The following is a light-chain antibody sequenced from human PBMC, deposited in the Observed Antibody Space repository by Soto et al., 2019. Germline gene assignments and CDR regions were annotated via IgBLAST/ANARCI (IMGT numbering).Light chain of an antibody. CDR3: LQGLT. CDR1: QSVSSSY. V-gene: IGKV3-20*01. Sequence: EIVLTQSPGTLALSPGERATLSCRASQSVSSSYLAWYQQKPGQAPRLLIYGASSRATGIPDRFSGSGSGTDFTLTISRLEPEDFAVYYCLQGLTFGGGTKVDIK. J-gene: IGKJ4*01. CDR2: GAS.